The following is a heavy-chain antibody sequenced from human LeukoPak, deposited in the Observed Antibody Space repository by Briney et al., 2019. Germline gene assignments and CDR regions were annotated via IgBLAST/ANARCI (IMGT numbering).Heavy chain of an antibody. CDR1: GYTFTSYG. Sequence: ASVKVSCTASGYTFTSYGISWARQAPGQGLEWMGWISAYNGNTNYAQKLQGRVTMTTDTSTSTAYMELRSLRSDDTAVYYCARDPNYGVYYYYMDVWGKGTTVSISS. D-gene: IGHD4-17*01. CDR2: ISAYNGNT. J-gene: IGHJ6*03. V-gene: IGHV1-18*01. CDR3: ARDPNYGVYYYYMDV.